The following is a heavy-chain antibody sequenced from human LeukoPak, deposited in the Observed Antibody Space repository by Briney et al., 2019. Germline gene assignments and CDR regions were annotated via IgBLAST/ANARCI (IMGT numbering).Heavy chain of an antibody. J-gene: IGHJ4*02. CDR3: AKVAGSGSYVAVFDY. Sequence: GGSLRLSCAASGFTFSSYAMSWVRRAPGKGLEWVSAISGSGGSTYYADSVKGRFTISRDNSKNTLYLQMNSLRAEDTAVYYCAKVAGSGSYVAVFDYWGQGTLVTVSS. D-gene: IGHD1-26*01. V-gene: IGHV3-23*01. CDR2: ISGSGGST. CDR1: GFTFSSYA.